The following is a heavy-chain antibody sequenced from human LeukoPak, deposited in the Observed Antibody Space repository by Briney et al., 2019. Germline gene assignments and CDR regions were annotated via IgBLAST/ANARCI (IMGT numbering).Heavy chain of an antibody. CDR1: GFTFSSYA. CDR3: AREGVNGYSSSWYLDY. D-gene: IGHD6-13*01. Sequence: PGGFLRLSCAASGFTFSSYAMSCVRQALGKGLEWVSAISGSGGSTNYADSVKGRFTISRDNSKNTLYLQMNSLRAEDTAVYYCAREGVNGYSSSWYLDYWGQGTLVTVSS. J-gene: IGHJ4*02. V-gene: IGHV3-23*01. CDR2: ISGSGGST.